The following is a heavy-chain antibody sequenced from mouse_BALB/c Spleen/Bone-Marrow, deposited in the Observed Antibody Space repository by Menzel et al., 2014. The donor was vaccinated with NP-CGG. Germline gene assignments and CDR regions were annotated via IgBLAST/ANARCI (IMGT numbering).Heavy chain of an antibody. CDR3: ASYRYGWYFDV. Sequence: VQLQQSGAELVKPGASVKLSCTASGFNIKDTYMHWVKQRPEQGLEWIGRIDPANGNTKYDPKFQGKATITADTSSNTAYLQLSSPTSEDTAAYYCASYRYGWYFDVWGAGTTVTVSS. V-gene: IGHV14-3*02. CDR1: GFNIKDTY. D-gene: IGHD2-14*01. J-gene: IGHJ1*01. CDR2: IDPANGNT.